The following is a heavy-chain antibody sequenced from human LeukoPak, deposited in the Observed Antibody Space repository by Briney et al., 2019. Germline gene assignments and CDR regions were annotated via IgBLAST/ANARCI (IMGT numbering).Heavy chain of an antibody. CDR3: AGSGSYFAPDDY. CDR1: GFTFSSYA. CDR2: ISYDGSYE. V-gene: IGHV3-30*04. Sequence: PGGSLRLSCAASGFTFSSYAMHWVRQAPGKGLEWVAVISYDGSYEYYADSVKGRFTISRDNSKNTLYLQMNSLRAEDTAVYYCAGSGSYFAPDDYWGQGTLVTVSS. J-gene: IGHJ4*02. D-gene: IGHD1-26*01.